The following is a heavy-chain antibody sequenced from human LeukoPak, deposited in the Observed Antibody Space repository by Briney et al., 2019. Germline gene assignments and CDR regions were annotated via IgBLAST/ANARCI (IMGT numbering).Heavy chain of an antibody. D-gene: IGHD3-10*02. J-gene: IGHJ2*01. V-gene: IGHV4-59*01. CDR2: INYSGST. Sequence: SETLSLTCTVSGGSINTYFWTWIRQPPGKGLEWIGYINYSGSTNSNPSLKSRVTISVDTSKNHFSLNLTSVTAADTAVYYCARRALSVSTVRGVNWYFDLWGRGTLVTVAS. CDR1: GGSINTYF. CDR3: ARRALSVSTVRGVNWYFDL.